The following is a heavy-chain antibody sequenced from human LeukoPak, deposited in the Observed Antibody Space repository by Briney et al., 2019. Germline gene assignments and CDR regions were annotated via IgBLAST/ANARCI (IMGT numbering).Heavy chain of an antibody. V-gene: IGHV1-8*02. Sequence: ASVKVSCKASGYTFTSYDINWVRQATGQGLEWMGWMNPNSGNTGYAQKFQGRVTMTRDTSISTAYMELSRLRSDDTAVYYCARDVSGSYSYWGQGTLVTVSS. CDR2: MNPNSGNT. CDR3: ARDVSGSYSY. CDR1: GYTFTSYD. D-gene: IGHD1-26*01. J-gene: IGHJ4*02.